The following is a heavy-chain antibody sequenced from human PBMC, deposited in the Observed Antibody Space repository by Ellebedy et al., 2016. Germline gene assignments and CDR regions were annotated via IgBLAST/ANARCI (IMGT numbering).Heavy chain of an antibody. D-gene: IGHD4-23*01. V-gene: IGHV3-74*01. Sequence: HTGGSLRLSCAASEFTFSSYWMHWVRQTPGKGLVWVSRLSPDGRTTHYADSVKGRFTISRDNAENTLYLQMNSLRAEDTAVYYCARDGGTPGRDWYFDLWGRGTLVVVSS. J-gene: IGHJ2*01. CDR2: LSPDGRTT. CDR1: EFTFSSYW. CDR3: ARDGGTPGRDWYFDL.